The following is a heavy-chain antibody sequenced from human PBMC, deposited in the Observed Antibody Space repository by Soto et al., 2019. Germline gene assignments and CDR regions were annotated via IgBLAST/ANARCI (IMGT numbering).Heavy chain of an antibody. CDR3: ARESFSASPNFFDY. CDR2: ISLSGSTI. CDR1: GFGFSNYE. D-gene: IGHD1-26*01. J-gene: IGHJ4*02. V-gene: IGHV3-48*03. Sequence: PGGSLRLSCAACGFGFSNYEMNWVRQAPGKGLEWVSYISLSGSTIYYADSVKGRFTISRDDAKDSLYLEMDSLRADDTAVYYCARESFSASPNFFDYWGQGTLVTVSS.